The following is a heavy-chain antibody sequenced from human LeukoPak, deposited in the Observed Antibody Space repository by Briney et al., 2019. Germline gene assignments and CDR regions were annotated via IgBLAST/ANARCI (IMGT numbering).Heavy chain of an antibody. CDR2: INPNSGGT. D-gene: IGHD5-12*01. CDR3: AGAGGYLHYMDV. CDR1: GYTFTSYY. V-gene: IGHV1-2*02. Sequence: ASVRVSCKASGYTFTSYYMHWVRQAPGQGLEWMGWINPNSGGTNYAQKFQGRVTMTRDTSISTAYMELSRLRSDDTAVYYCAGAGGYLHYMDVWGKGTTVTISS. J-gene: IGHJ6*03.